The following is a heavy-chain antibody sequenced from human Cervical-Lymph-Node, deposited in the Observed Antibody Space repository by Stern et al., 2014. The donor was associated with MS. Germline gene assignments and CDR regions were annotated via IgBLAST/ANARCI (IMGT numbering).Heavy chain of an antibody. D-gene: IGHD6-13*01. CDR1: GFTFAFYS. J-gene: IGHJ4*02. CDR3: SGSNWYFFDY. CDR2: INTDGSSP. V-gene: IGHV3-74*01. Sequence: EVQLVESGGGLVQPGGSLRVSCAASGFTFAFYSMHCVRQAPGQGLVLVSLINTDGSSPRYADSVKGRFTISRDNAKNMLYLEMNSLRAEDTAFYYCSGSNWYFFDYWGQGTLVTVSS.